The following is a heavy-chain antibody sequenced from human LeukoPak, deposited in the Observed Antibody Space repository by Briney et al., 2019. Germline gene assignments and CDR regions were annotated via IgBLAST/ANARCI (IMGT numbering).Heavy chain of an antibody. D-gene: IGHD2-15*01. CDR3: ARVCCSGGSCYSLTPDY. V-gene: IGHV4-34*01. CDR1: GGSFSGYY. CDR2: INHSGST. Sequence: KPSETLSLTCAVYGGSFSGYYWSWIRQPPGKGLEWIGEINHSGSTNYNPSLESRVTISVDTSKNQFSLKLSSVTAADTAVYYCARVCCSGGSCYSLTPDYWGQGTLVTVSS. J-gene: IGHJ4*02.